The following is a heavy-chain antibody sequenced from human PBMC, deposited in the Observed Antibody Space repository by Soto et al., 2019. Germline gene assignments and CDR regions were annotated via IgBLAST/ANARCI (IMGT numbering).Heavy chain of an antibody. J-gene: IGHJ5*01. V-gene: IGHV3-48*01. D-gene: IGHD6-13*01. CDR1: GFTFSSYS. Sequence: PGGSLRLSCAASGFTFSSYSMNWVRQAPGKGLEWVSYIGGSSGTIYYADSVKGRFTISRDNAKNSLYLQMSSLRAEDTAVYYCARVGLSSNWLNWFEFWGQGTMVTVSS. CDR2: IGGSSGTI. CDR3: ARVGLSSNWLNWFEF.